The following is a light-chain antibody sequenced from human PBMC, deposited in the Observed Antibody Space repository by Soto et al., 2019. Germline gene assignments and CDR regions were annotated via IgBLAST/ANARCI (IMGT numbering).Light chain of an antibody. Sequence: EIVLMQSPGSLSLSPRERATLSCRASQSVSSNHLAWYPQKPGQAPRLLIYGASRRATGIPDRFSGSGSGTEFTLTISRLEPEDFAVYYCQQYGSSTYTFGQGTKVEIK. V-gene: IGKV3-20*01. J-gene: IGKJ2*01. CDR3: QQYGSSTYT. CDR1: QSVSSNH. CDR2: GAS.